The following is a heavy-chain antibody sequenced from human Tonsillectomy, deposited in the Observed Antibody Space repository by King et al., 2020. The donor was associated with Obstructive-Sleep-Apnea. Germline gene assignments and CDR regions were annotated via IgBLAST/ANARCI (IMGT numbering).Heavy chain of an antibody. CDR2: IKSKTDGGTT. V-gene: IGHV3-15*01. Sequence: VQLVESGGGLVKPGGSLRLSCAASGFTFSNAWMRWVRQAPGKGLEWVGRIKSKTDGGTTDYAAPVKGRFTISRDDSKNTLYLQMNSLKTEDTAVYYCTTSYYDILTGYWIDYWGHGTLVTVSS. J-gene: IGHJ4*01. CDR3: TTSYYDILTGYWIDY. D-gene: IGHD3-9*01. CDR1: GFTFSNAW.